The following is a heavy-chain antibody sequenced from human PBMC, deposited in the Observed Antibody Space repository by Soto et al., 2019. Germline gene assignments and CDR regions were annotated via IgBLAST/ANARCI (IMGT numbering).Heavy chain of an antibody. D-gene: IGHD2-2*01. Sequence: GGSRRLSCAASGFTFSSYGMHWVRQAPGKGLEWVAVIWYDGSNKYYADSVKGRFTISRDNSKNTLYLQMNSLRAEDTAVYYCARPSGPYCSSTSCLDAFDIWGQGTMVTVSS. V-gene: IGHV3-33*01. J-gene: IGHJ3*02. CDR1: GFTFSSYG. CDR3: ARPSGPYCSSTSCLDAFDI. CDR2: IWYDGSNK.